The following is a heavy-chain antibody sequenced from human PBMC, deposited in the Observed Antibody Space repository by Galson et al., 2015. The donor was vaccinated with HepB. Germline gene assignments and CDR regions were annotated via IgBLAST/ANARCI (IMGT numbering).Heavy chain of an antibody. Sequence: SLRLSCAASGFTFSNYGMHWVRQAPGKGLEWVSTITGRGDTTFYPDSVKGRFTISRDNSKNTLYLEMNSLRAEDTAVYYCAKDRREIITSFGVVKPSFYFDFWGQGTLITVSS. D-gene: IGHD3-3*01. J-gene: IGHJ4*02. CDR3: AKDRREIITSFGVVKPSFYFDF. V-gene: IGHV3-23*01. CDR1: GFTFSNYG. CDR2: ITGRGDTT.